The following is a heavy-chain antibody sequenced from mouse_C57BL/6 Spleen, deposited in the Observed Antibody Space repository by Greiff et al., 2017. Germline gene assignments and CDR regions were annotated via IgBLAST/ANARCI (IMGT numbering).Heavy chain of an antibody. J-gene: IGHJ4*01. CDR1: GYTFTDYY. V-gene: IGHV1-26*01. CDR3: AREGSSYGAMDY. Sequence: EVQLQQSGPELVKPGASVTISCKASGYTFTDYYMNWVKQSHGKSLEWIGDINPNNGGTSYNQKFKGKATLTVDKSSSTAYMELRSLTSEDSAVYYCAREGSSYGAMDYWGQGTSVTVSS. D-gene: IGHD1-1*01. CDR2: INPNNGGT.